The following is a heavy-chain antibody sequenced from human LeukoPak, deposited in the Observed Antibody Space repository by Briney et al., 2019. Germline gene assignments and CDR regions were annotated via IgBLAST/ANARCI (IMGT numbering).Heavy chain of an antibody. J-gene: IGHJ5*02. D-gene: IGHD2-15*01. CDR3: ARHARCSGGSCYGFDP. CDR2: IYYSGTT. Sequence: PSETLSLTCTVSGGSISSSTYYWGWIRQPPGKGLEWIGNIYYSGTTYYNPSLKSRVTMSVDTSKNQFSLKLSSVTAADMAVYYCARHARCSGGSCYGFDPWGQGTLVTVSS. CDR1: GGSISSSTYY. V-gene: IGHV4-39*01.